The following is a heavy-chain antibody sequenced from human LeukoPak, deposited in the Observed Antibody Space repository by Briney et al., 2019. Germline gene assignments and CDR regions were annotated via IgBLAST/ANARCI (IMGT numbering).Heavy chain of an antibody. Sequence: GGSLRLSCAASGFTFSSYSMNWVRQAPGKGLEWVSSISSSSSYIYYADSVKGRFTISRDNAKNSLYLQMNSLRAEDTAVYYCASITSDTAITDNFDYWGQGTLVTVSS. D-gene: IGHD5-18*01. CDR2: ISSSSSYI. J-gene: IGHJ4*02. CDR1: GFTFSSYS. V-gene: IGHV3-21*01. CDR3: ASITSDTAITDNFDY.